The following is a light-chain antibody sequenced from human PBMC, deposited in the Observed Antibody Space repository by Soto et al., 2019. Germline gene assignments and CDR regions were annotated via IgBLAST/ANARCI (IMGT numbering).Light chain of an antibody. J-gene: IGLJ1*01. Sequence: QSLLAQPASVSGSPGQSITISCTGTISDVGTYNYVSWYQQHPGKAPKLIIHEVNNRPSGVSDRFSGSKSGNTASLTISGLQGDDEADYYCKSYTSTSTSVFGTGTKVTVL. CDR2: EVN. CDR3: KSYTSTSTSV. CDR1: ISDVGTYNY. V-gene: IGLV2-14*01.